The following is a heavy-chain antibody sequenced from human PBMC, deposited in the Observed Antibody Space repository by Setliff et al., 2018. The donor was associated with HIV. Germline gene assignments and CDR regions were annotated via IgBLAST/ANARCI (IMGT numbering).Heavy chain of an antibody. Sequence: ASVKVSCKASGYTFTDYYIHWVRQAPGQGLEWMGWIYPNTGGTNYAQKFQGRVTMTRDTSISTAYMELSRLRSDDTAVYYYARSTTADWGQGTMVTVSS. V-gene: IGHV1-2*02. D-gene: IGHD4-17*01. CDR3: ARSTTAD. J-gene: IGHJ4*02. CDR1: GYTFTDYY. CDR2: IYPNTGGT.